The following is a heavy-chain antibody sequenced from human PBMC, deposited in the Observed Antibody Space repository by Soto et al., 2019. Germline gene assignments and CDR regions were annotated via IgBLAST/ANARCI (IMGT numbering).Heavy chain of an antibody. Sequence: SETLSLTCAVYGGPFSGYYWSWIRQPPGKGLEWIGEINHSGSTNYNPSLKSRVTISVDTSKNQFSLKLSSVTAADTAVYYCAREKQTRYYYYYGMDVWGQGTTVTVSS. J-gene: IGHJ6*02. CDR3: AREKQTRYYYYYGMDV. D-gene: IGHD2-2*01. CDR1: GGPFSGYY. V-gene: IGHV4-34*01. CDR2: INHSGST.